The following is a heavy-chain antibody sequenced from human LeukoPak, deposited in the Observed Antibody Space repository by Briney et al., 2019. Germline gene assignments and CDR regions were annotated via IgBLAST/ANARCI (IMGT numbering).Heavy chain of an antibody. CDR3: ARNGGVLYQHHPFDY. Sequence: SETLSLTCTVSGGSISSSSYYWGWIRQPPGKGLEWIGSIYYSGSTYYNPSLKSRVTISVDRSKNQFSLKLSSVTAADTAVYYCARNGGVLYQHHPFDYWGQGTLVTVSS. CDR1: GGSISSSSYY. D-gene: IGHD2-8*01. J-gene: IGHJ4*02. V-gene: IGHV4-39*07. CDR2: IYYSGST.